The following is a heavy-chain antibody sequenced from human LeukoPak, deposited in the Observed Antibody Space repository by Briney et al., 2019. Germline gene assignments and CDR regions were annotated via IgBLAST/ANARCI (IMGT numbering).Heavy chain of an antibody. V-gene: IGHV1-69*04. CDR1: GGTFSSYA. D-gene: IGHD2-2*01. J-gene: IGHJ5*02. Sequence: ASVKVSCKASGGTFSSYAISWVRQAPGQGLEWMGRIIPILGIANYAQKFQGRVTITADKSTSTAYMELSSLRSEDTAVYYCASEGVIVVVPAAIPNENWFDPWGQGTLVTVSS. CDR2: IIPILGIA. CDR3: ASEGVIVVVPAAIPNENWFDP.